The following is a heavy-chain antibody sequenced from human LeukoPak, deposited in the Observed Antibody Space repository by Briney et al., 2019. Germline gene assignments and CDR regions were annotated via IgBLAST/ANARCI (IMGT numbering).Heavy chain of an antibody. CDR2: ISYSGST. V-gene: IGHV4-59*01. J-gene: IGHJ5*02. CDR3: ARDRDYVGGFDP. CDR1: GISIRSYY. D-gene: IGHD2-21*01. Sequence: PSETLSLTCNVSGISIRSYYWSWIRQPPGKGLEWIGYISYSGSTNYNPSLKSRVTISLDTSTNHFSLNVTSVTAADTAVYYCARDRDYVGGFDPWGQGILVTVSS.